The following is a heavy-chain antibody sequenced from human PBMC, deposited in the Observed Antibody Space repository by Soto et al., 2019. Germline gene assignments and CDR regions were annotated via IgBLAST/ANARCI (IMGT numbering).Heavy chain of an antibody. J-gene: IGHJ4*02. CDR2: ISVSGANT. CDR1: GFTFNNYA. CDR3: AKDLGLGVIAGYPHDC. D-gene: IGHD3-9*01. Sequence: DVQLLDSGGGLVQPGGSLRLSCAASGFTFNNYAMSWVRQAPGKGLEWVSTISVSGANTYYADSMKGRFTISRDDSNNTLYLQMNSLGAEDTAVYYCAKDLGLGVIAGYPHDCWGQGTLVTVSS. V-gene: IGHV3-23*01.